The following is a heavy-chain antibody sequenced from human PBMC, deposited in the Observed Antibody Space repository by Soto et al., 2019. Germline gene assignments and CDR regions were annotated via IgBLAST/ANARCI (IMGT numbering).Heavy chain of an antibody. J-gene: IGHJ6*02. CDR2: ISYDGSNK. V-gene: IGHV3-30*18. Sequence: PGGSLRLSCAASGFTFSSYGMHWVRQAPGKGLEWVAVISYDGSNKYYADSVKGRFTISRDNSKNTLYLQMNSLRAEDTAVYYCAKDWVNYDFLSGYYYYYYGMDVWGQGTTVTVSS. CDR3: AKDWVNYDFLSGYYYYYYGMDV. CDR1: GFTFSSYG. D-gene: IGHD3-3*01.